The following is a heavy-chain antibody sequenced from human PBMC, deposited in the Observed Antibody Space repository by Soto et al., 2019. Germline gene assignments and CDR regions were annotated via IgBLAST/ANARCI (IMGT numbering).Heavy chain of an antibody. CDR1: GGSISSYY. Sequence: SETLSLTCTVSGGSISSYYWSWIRQPPGKGLEWIGYIYYSGSTNYNPSLKSRVTISVDTSKNQFSLKLSSVTAADTAVYYCARLHRYYYYYGMDVWGQGTTVTVSS. CDR3: ARLHRYYYYYGMDV. J-gene: IGHJ6*02. CDR2: IYYSGST. V-gene: IGHV4-59*13.